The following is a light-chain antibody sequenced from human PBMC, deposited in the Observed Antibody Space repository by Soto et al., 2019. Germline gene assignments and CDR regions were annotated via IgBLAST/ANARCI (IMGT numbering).Light chain of an antibody. V-gene: IGLV1-40*01. CDR2: GNS. Sequence: QSVLTQPPSVSAAPGQKVTISCSGSSSNIGNNYVSWYQQLPGTAPNLLIYGNSNRPSGVPDRFSGSKSGTSASLAITGLQAEDEADYYCQSYDSSMSGSNVFGTGTKVTVL. J-gene: IGLJ1*01. CDR3: QSYDSSMSGSNV. CDR1: SSNIGNNY.